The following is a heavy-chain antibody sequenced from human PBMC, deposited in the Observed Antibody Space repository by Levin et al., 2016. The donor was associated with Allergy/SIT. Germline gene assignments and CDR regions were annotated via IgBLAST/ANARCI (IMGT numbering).Heavy chain of an antibody. CDR1: GGSISSYY. CDR2: IYYSGST. D-gene: IGHD3-3*01. J-gene: IGHJ4*02. CDR3: ASSGAIFGVVFPYYFDY. Sequence: SETLSLTCTVSGGSISSYYWSWIRQPPGKGLEWIGYIYYSGSTNYNPSLKSRVTISVDTSKNQFSLKLSSVTAADTAVYYCASSGAIFGVVFPYYFDYWGQGTLVTVSS. V-gene: IGHV4-59*13.